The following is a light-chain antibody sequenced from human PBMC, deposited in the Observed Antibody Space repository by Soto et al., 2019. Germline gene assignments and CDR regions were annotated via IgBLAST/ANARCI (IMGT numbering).Light chain of an antibody. J-gene: IGKJ3*01. Sequence: EIVLTQSPGTLALSPGEKATLSCRASQSVNNNYLTWYQQKRGQAPRLLIHGASSRATGIPDRFSGSGSGTDFTLTISRLEPEDFAVYYCQQYGSSPFTFGPGTKVGIK. CDR2: GAS. CDR1: QSVNNNY. CDR3: QQYGSSPFT. V-gene: IGKV3-20*01.